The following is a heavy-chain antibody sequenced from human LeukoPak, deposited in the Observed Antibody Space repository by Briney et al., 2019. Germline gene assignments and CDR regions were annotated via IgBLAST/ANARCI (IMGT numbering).Heavy chain of an antibody. D-gene: IGHD3-16*01. CDR1: GFTVSSYW. CDR2: IKQDGSEK. CDR3: ARWGGGFDY. J-gene: IGHJ4*02. V-gene: IGHV3-7*04. Sequence: GGSLRLSCAASGFTVSSYWMSWVRQAPGKRLEWVANIKQDGSEKYYVDAVKGRFTTSRDNAKNSLYLHVDSLRVEDTAVYYCARWGGGFDYWGQGTLVTVSS.